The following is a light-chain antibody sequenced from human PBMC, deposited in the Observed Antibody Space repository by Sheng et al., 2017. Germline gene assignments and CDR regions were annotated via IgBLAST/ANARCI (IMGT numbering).Light chain of an antibody. CDR2: QDD. V-gene: IGLV3-1*01. Sequence: SYELTQPPSVSVSPGQTATITCSGNKLGEKYACWYQQKPGQSPVLVIYQDDKRPSGIPERISGSNSGNTATLTISGTQAVDEADYYCQAWDSSTVVFGGGTKLTVL. J-gene: IGLJ2*01. CDR3: QAWDSSTVV. CDR1: KLGEKY.